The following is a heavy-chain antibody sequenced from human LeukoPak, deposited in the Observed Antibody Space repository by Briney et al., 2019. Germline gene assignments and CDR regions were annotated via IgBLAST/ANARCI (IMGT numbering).Heavy chain of an antibody. J-gene: IGHJ6*02. CDR2: IYSGGST. CDR1: GFTVSSSY. Sequence: GGSLRLSCAASGFTVSSSYMSWVRQAPGKGLEWVSVIYSGGSTYYADSVKGRFTISRDNSKNTLYLQMNSLRAEDTAVYYCASSYDIPPGYGMDVWGQGTTVTVSS. CDR3: ASSYDIPPGYGMDV. V-gene: IGHV3-66*01. D-gene: IGHD3-9*01.